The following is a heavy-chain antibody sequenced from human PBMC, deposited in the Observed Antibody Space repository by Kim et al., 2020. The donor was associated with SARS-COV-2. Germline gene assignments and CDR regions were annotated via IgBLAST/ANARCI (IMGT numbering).Heavy chain of an antibody. Sequence: GGSLRLSCAASGFTFSSYSMNWVRQAPGKGLEWVSSISSSSSYIYYADSVKGRFTISRDNAKNSLYLQMNSLRAEDTAVYYCASNREPGYYDILTGYYREGPFDYWGQGTLVTVSS. CDR2: ISSSSSYI. D-gene: IGHD3-9*01. J-gene: IGHJ4*02. CDR3: ASNREPGYYDILTGYYREGPFDY. CDR1: GFTFSSYS. V-gene: IGHV3-21*01.